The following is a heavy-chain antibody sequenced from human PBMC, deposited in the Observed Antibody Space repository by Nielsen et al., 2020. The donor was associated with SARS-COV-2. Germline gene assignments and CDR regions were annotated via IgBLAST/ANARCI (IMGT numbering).Heavy chain of an antibody. CDR1: GFTFDDYA. J-gene: IGHJ6*02. V-gene: IGHV3-9*01. CDR2: ISWNSGSI. CDR3: AKGPDGMDV. Sequence: SLKISCAASGFTFDDYAMHWVRQAPGKGLEWVSGISWNSGSIGYADSVKGRFTISRDNAKNSLYLQMNSLRAEDTALYYCAKGPDGMDVWGQGTTVIVSS.